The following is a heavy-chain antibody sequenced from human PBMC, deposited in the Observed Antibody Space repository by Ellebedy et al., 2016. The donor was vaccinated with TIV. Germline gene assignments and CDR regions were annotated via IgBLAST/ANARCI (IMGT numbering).Heavy chain of an antibody. J-gene: IGHJ6*02. CDR2: IYYSGST. CDR3: ARDTSLAVAGTLSVFYYYGMDV. V-gene: IGHV4-59*01. D-gene: IGHD6-19*01. Sequence: SETLSLTCTVSGGSISSYYWSWIRQPPGKGLEWIGYIYYSGSTNYNPSLKSRVTISVATSKNQFSLKLSSVTAADTAVYYCARDTSLAVAGTLSVFYYYGMDVWGQGTTVTVSS. CDR1: GGSISSYY.